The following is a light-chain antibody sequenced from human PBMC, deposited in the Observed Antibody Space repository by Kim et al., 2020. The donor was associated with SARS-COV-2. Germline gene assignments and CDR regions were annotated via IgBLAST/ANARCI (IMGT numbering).Light chain of an antibody. CDR2: DVT. J-gene: IGLJ2*01. CDR3: CSYAGTYTFV. Sequence: QSALTQPRSVSGSPGQSVTISCTGSSSDFGGYNYVSWFQQYPGKAPKLMIYDVTKRPSGVPDRFSGSKSGNTASLTISGLQAEDEAEYYCCSYAGTYTFVFGGGTKVTVL. V-gene: IGLV2-11*01. CDR1: SSDFGGYNY.